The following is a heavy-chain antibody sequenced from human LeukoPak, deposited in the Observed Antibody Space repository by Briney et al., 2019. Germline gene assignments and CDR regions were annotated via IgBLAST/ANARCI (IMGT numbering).Heavy chain of an antibody. D-gene: IGHD3-10*01. CDR2: IRGSGGST. CDR1: GFTVSSYA. V-gene: IGHV3-23*01. Sequence: GGSLRLSCAASGFTVSSYAVSWVRQAPGKGLEWVSGIRGSGGSTYYADSVKGRFTISRDNSKNTLYLQMNSLRAEDTAVYYCARRNPYGSGTYYDFDYWGQGTLVTVSS. CDR3: ARRNPYGSGTYYDFDY. J-gene: IGHJ4*02.